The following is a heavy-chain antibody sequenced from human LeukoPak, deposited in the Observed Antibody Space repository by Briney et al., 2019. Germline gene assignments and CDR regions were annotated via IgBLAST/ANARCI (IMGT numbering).Heavy chain of an antibody. D-gene: IGHD6-19*01. CDR2: IKQDGSEK. J-gene: IGHJ3*02. Sequence: GGCLRLSCAASGFAFSSYWMSWVRQAPGKGLEWVANIKQDGSEKYYVDSVKGRFTISRDNAKNSLYLQMNSLRAEDTAVYYCARYMALPRIAVAGTEQKWRAFDIWGQGTMVTVSS. CDR3: ARYMALPRIAVAGTEQKWRAFDI. V-gene: IGHV3-7*03. CDR1: GFAFSSYW.